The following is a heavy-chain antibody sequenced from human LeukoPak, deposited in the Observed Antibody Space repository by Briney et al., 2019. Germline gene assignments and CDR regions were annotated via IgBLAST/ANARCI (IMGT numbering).Heavy chain of an antibody. Sequence: GGSLRLSCTASGFTFGDYAMSWFRQAPGKGLEWVGFIRSKAYGGTTEYAASVKGRFTISRDDSKSIAYLQMNSLKTEDTAVYYCTTESIWFGELVENYWGQGTLVTVSS. D-gene: IGHD3-10*01. V-gene: IGHV3-49*03. CDR2: IRSKAYGGTT. CDR1: GFTFGDYA. J-gene: IGHJ4*02. CDR3: TTESIWFGELVENY.